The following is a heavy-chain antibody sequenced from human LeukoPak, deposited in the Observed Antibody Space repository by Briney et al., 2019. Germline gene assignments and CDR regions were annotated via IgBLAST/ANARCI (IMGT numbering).Heavy chain of an antibody. D-gene: IGHD6-19*01. V-gene: IGHV3-21*01. CDR2: ISSSSSYI. CDR1: GFTFSSYS. J-gene: IGHJ4*02. Sequence: PGGSLRLSCAASGFTFSSYSMNWVRQAPGKGLEWVSSISSSSSYIYYADSVKGRFTISRDNAKNSLYLQMNSLRAEDTAVYYCARDPIAVAGTLTNWGQGTLVTVSS. CDR3: ARDPIAVAGTLTN.